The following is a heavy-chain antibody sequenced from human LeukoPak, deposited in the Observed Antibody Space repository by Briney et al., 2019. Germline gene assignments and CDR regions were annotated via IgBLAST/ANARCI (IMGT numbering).Heavy chain of an antibody. J-gene: IGHJ3*02. V-gene: IGHV3-21*01. D-gene: IGHD3-22*01. CDR3: ARALMIVVVNDAFDI. CDR2: ISSSSSYI. Sequence: GGFLRLSCAASGFTFSSYSMNWVRQAPGKGLEWVSSISSSSSYIYYADSVKGRFTISRDNAKNSLYLQMNSLRAEDTAVYYCARALMIVVVNDAFDIWGQGTMVTVSS. CDR1: GFTFSSYS.